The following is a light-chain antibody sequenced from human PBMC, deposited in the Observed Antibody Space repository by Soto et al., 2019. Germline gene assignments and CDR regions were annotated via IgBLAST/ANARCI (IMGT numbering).Light chain of an antibody. CDR2: EVS. J-gene: IGLJ1*01. CDR1: SGDVGGYNY. V-gene: IGLV2-14*01. Sequence: QSVLTQPASVSGSPGQSITISCSGTSGDVGGYNYVSWYQQHPGKAPKLILSEVSDRPSGVSHRFSGSKSGSTASLTISGLQPEDEADYYCSSYSSNSLYVFGTGTKLTVL. CDR3: SSYSSNSLYV.